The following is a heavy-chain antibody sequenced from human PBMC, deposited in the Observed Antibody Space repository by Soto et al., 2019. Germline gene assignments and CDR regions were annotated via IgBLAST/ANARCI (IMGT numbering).Heavy chain of an antibody. V-gene: IGHV3-23*04. J-gene: IGHJ4*02. D-gene: IGHD1-20*01. Sequence: EVQLVESGGGLVQPGGSLRLSCAASGFSFRGYGLTWVRQAPGKGLEWVSAISSSSGSTFYADSVKGRFIISRDDSKNTLYLQMNSLGVEDTAVYYCTKPPSIKYGFDYWGQGTLVAVSS. CDR3: TKPPSIKYGFDY. CDR2: ISSSSGST. CDR1: GFSFRGYG.